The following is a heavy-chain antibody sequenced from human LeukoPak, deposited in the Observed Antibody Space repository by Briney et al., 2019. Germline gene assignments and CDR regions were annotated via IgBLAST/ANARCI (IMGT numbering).Heavy chain of an antibody. V-gene: IGHV1-8*01. CDR3: ARGIYCSSTSCYGGE. D-gene: IGHD2-2*01. Sequence: ASVKVSCKASGYTFTSYDINWVRQAIGQGLEWMGWMNPNSGNTGYAQKFQGRVTMTRNTSISTAYMELSSLRSEDTAVYYCARGIYCSSTSCYGGEWGQGTLVTVSS. CDR1: GYTFTSYD. J-gene: IGHJ4*02. CDR2: MNPNSGNT.